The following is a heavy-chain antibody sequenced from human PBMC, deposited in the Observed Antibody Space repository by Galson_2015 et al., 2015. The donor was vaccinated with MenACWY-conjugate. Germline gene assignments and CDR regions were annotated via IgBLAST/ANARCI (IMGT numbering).Heavy chain of an antibody. V-gene: IGHV1-3*01. CDR1: GYTFITYS. D-gene: IGHD2-2*02. Sequence: SVKVSCKASGYTFITYSMNWVRQAPGQGLEWMGWISAGNGKTEYSQTLQGRVTITRDTSARTAYMDLSSLRSEDTAVYYCAYARYTTRAVSYGGQGTRFTVSS. J-gene: IGHJ4*02. CDR3: AYARYTTRAVSY. CDR2: ISAGNGKT.